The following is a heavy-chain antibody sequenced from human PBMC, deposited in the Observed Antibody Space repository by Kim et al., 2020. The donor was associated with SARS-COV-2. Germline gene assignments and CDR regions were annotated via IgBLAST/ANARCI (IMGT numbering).Heavy chain of an antibody. CDR3: ASPSHPAPDY. CDR2: YI. V-gene: IGHV3-21*01. D-gene: IGHD2-2*01. J-gene: IGHJ4*02. Sequence: YIYYADSVKGRFTISRDNAKNSLYLQMNSLRAEDTAVYYCASPSHPAPDYWGQGTLVTVSS.